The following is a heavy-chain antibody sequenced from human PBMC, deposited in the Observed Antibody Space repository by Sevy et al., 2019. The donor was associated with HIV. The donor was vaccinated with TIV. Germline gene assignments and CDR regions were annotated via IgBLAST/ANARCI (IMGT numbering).Heavy chain of an antibody. CDR3: ARAQQVTMLVVIGGLYFDL. V-gene: IGHV3-7*01. J-gene: IGHJ4*02. CDR2: VKQDMSEK. CDR1: GFTFSSNW. D-gene: IGHD3-3*01. Sequence: GGSLRLSCAASGFTFSSNWMTWVRQAPGKGLEWVANVKQDMSEKYYADSVKGRLTISRDNAKNLLFLQMNSLRDEDTAVYYCARAQQVTMLVVIGGLYFDLWGQGTLVTVSS.